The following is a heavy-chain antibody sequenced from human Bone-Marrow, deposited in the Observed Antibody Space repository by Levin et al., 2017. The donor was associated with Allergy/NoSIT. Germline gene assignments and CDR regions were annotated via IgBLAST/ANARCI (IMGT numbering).Heavy chain of an antibody. D-gene: IGHD3-22*01. CDR2: IYHSGST. Sequence: SETLSLTCAVSGGSISSSNWWSWVRQPPGKGLEWIGEIYHSGSTNYNPSLKSRVTISVDKSKNQFSLKLSSVTAADTAVYYCASHTYYYDSSGLDYWGQGTLVTVSS. J-gene: IGHJ4*02. CDR1: GGSISSSNW. CDR3: ASHTYYYDSSGLDY. V-gene: IGHV4-4*02.